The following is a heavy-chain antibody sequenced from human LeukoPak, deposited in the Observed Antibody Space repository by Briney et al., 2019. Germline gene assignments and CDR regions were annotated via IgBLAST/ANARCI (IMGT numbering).Heavy chain of an antibody. CDR1: GYTVTEFS. Sequence: ASVKVSCKVSGYTVTEFSIHWVRQAPGKGLEWMGGYDPDDAETVFPRKFQGRVTMTEDTSTNTAYMELTSLISEDTAVYYCATGQTTPVLVDTLHFWGQGTLVTVSS. J-gene: IGHJ4*02. D-gene: IGHD4-17*01. CDR2: YDPDDAET. V-gene: IGHV1-24*01. CDR3: ATGQTTPVLVDTLHF.